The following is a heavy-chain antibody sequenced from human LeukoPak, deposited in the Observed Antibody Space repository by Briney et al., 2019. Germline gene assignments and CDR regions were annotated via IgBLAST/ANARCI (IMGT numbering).Heavy chain of an antibody. V-gene: IGHV1-69*13. CDR3: ASLKRNLEWLPSPYYYYYYYMDV. CDR2: IIPIFGTA. J-gene: IGHJ6*03. CDR1: GGTFSSYA. D-gene: IGHD3-3*01. Sequence: GASVKVSCKASGGTFSSYAISWVRQAPGQGLEWMGGIIPIFGTANYAQKFQGRVTITADESTSTAHMELSSLRSEDTAVYYCASLKRNLEWLPSPYYYYYYYMDVWGKGTTVTVSS.